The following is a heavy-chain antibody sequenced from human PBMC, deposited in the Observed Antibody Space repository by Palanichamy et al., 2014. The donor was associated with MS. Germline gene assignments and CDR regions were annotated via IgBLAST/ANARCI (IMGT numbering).Heavy chain of an antibody. CDR1: GYSFSNYA. Sequence: QVQLVQSGPEFKTPGASVTVSCKASGYSFSNYAISWVRQAPGRGLEWMGSIVGSNGNTLFPPKFQGRVTLTTDTSTGTAYMELRSLRSDDTAVYYCARDLPPIIHHFEYWGQGALVTVSS. J-gene: IGHJ4*02. CDR2: IVGSNGNT. V-gene: IGHV1-18*01. CDR3: ARDLPPIIHHFEY.